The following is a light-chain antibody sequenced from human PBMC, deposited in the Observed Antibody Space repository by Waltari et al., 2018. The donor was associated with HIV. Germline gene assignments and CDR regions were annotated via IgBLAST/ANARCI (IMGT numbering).Light chain of an antibody. CDR3: QQYNKWPGT. CDR2: GAS. CDR1: QSVSSN. V-gene: IGKV3-15*01. J-gene: IGKJ1*01. Sequence: EIVMTQSPATLSVSPGERATLSCRASQSVSSNLAWYQQKPGQAPRLLIYGASTRATGIPASFSGSGSGTEFTLTLSSLQSEDFAVYYCQQYNKWPGTFGQGTKVEIK.